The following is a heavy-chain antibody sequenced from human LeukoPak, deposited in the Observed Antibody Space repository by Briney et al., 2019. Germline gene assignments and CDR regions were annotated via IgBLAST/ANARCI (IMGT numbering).Heavy chain of an antibody. CDR3: AKDPIRTYYYDSSGYNNWFDP. CDR2: ISGSSFKI. V-gene: IGHV3-11*01. CDR1: GFTLSDHY. Sequence: NPGGSLRLSCAASGFTLSDHYMSWIRQAPGKGLEWVSVISGSSFKIYYADSVKGRFTISRDNSKNTLYLQMNSLRAEDTAVYYCAKDPIRTYYYDSSGYNNWFDPWGQGTLVTVSS. J-gene: IGHJ5*02. D-gene: IGHD3-22*01.